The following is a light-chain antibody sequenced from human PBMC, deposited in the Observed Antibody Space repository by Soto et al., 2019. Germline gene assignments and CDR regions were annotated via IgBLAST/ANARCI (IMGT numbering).Light chain of an antibody. CDR1: SSNIGTNA. CDR3: AAWDSSLNGYV. J-gene: IGLJ1*01. CDR2: NNN. V-gene: IGLV1-44*01. Sequence: QAVVTQPPSASGTPGQRVTISCSGGSSNIGTNAVNWYQQLPGTGPKLLIYNNNQRPSGVPDRFSGSKSGTSASLAISGLHSEDEADYYCAAWDSSLNGYVFGTGTKLTVL.